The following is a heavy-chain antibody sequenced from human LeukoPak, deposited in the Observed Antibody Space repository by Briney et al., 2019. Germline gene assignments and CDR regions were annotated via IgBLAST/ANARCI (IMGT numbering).Heavy chain of an antibody. Sequence: SETLSLTCTVSGGSISSGSYYWSWIRQPAGKGLEWIGRIYTSGSTNYNPSLKSRVTISVDTSKNQFSLKLSSVTAADTAVYYCAREGTLVPATTSYYYYMDVWGKGTTVTVSS. D-gene: IGHD2-2*01. CDR1: GGSISSGSYY. CDR2: IYTSGST. V-gene: IGHV4-61*02. J-gene: IGHJ6*03. CDR3: AREGTLVPATTSYYYYMDV.